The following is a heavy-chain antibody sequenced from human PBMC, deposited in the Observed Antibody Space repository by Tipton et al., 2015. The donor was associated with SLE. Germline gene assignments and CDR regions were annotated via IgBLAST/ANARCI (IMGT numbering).Heavy chain of an antibody. CDR2: IDHSGST. CDR3: ARERIAAAGTLDY. J-gene: IGHJ4*02. CDR1: GYSISSSFY. Sequence: LRLSCTVSGYSISSSFYWGWFRPPPGKGLEWIGKIDHSGSTYYNPSLKSRVTISVDTSKNQFSLKLSSVTAADTAVYYCARERIAAAGTLDYLGQGTLVTVSS. D-gene: IGHD6-13*01. V-gene: IGHV4-38-2*02.